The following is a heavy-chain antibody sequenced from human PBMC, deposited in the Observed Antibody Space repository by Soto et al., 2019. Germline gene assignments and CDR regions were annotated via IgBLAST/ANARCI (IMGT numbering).Heavy chain of an antibody. J-gene: IGHJ4*02. CDR2: ILYSGST. CDR1: GGSITRNNHY. CDR3: ARPGSSGLYQGSYCDY. Sequence: QLQLQESGPGLVKPSETLSLTCIVSGGSITRNNHYWGWIRQSPGKGLEWIGSILYSGSTNYNPSLKSRVTLSVGTSQNQFPPKMGSVTAADTALDYRARPGSSGLYQGSYCDYWGQGTLVTVSS. D-gene: IGHD6-19*01. V-gene: IGHV4-39*01.